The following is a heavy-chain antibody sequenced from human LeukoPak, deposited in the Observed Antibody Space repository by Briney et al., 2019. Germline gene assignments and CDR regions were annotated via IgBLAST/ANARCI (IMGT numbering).Heavy chain of an antibody. CDR2: VYPDDSDT. D-gene: IGHD3-22*01. CDR1: GYSFTSYW. V-gene: IGHV5-51*01. CDR3: ARHLGHYYDTSGYYSHFDY. J-gene: IGHJ4*02. Sequence: GESLKISCQGSGYSFTSYWIGWVRPMPGKGLEWMGIVYPDDSDTRYSPYFQGQVTISADKSISTAYLQWSSLKASDTAMYYCARHLGHYYDTSGYYSHFDYWGQGTLVTVSS.